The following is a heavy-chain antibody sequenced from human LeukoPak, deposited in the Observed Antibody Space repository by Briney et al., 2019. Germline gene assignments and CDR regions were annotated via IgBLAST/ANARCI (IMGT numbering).Heavy chain of an antibody. CDR2: ISGSSSTI. CDR1: GFTFRSYT. CDR3: ARRACGGGYSFDS. V-gene: IGHV3-48*02. J-gene: IGHJ4*02. Sequence: GGSLRHSCAASGFTFRSYTMNWVRQAPGKGLEWLSYISGSSSTIYYADSVKGRFTISRDNAKNSLYLQMNSLRDEDTAVYYCARRACGGGYSFDSWGQGTLVTVSS. D-gene: IGHD3-16*01.